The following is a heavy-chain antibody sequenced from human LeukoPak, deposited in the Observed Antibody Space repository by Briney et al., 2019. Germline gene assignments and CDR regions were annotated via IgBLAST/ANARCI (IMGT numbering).Heavy chain of an antibody. Sequence: QPGGSLRLSCAVSGFTFSSYWMNWVRQAPGKGLEWVANIKQDGSQKYYVDSVKGRFTISRDNAKNSLYLRLNSLRAEDTAVYYCARDESGDSYGLYWGQGTLVTVSS. D-gene: IGHD5-18*01. J-gene: IGHJ4*02. CDR1: GFTFSSYW. CDR3: ARDESGDSYGLY. V-gene: IGHV3-7*05. CDR2: IKQDGSQK.